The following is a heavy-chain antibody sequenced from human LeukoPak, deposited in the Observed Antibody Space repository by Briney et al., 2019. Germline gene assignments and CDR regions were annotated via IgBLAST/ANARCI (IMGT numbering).Heavy chain of an antibody. D-gene: IGHD3-10*01. Sequence: GRSLRLSCAASGFTFSSYGMHWVRQAPGKGLEWVAVIWYDGSNKYYADSVKGRFTISRDNSKNTLYLQMNSLRAEDTAVYYCAGVGSDDAFDIWGQGTMVTVSS. CDR2: IWYDGSNK. V-gene: IGHV3-33*01. CDR3: AGVGSDDAFDI. CDR1: GFTFSSYG. J-gene: IGHJ3*02.